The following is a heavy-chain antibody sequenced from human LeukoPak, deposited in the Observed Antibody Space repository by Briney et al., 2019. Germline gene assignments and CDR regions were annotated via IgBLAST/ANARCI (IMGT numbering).Heavy chain of an antibody. Sequence: GASVKVSCKASGYTFTSYYMHWVRQAPGQGLEWMGIINPSGGSTSYAQKFQGRVTMTRDTSTSTVYMELSSLRSEDTAVYYCARDWTRYFDWDPHGMDVWGKGTTVTVSS. D-gene: IGHD3-9*01. J-gene: IGHJ6*04. CDR2: INPSGGST. CDR1: GYTFTSYY. CDR3: ARDWTRYFDWDPHGMDV. V-gene: IGHV1-46*01.